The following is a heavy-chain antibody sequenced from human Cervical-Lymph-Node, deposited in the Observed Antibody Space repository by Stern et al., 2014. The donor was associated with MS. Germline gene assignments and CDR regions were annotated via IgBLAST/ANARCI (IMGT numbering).Heavy chain of an antibody. V-gene: IGHV1-18*01. Sequence: VQLVQSGAEVKKPGASVKVSCKASGYSFINYGVGWVRQAPGQGLEWMGWISTYSGNTNYAQNLQGRVTMTTDTSTSTAYMELRSLRSDDTAVYYCARRAYFDFNWFDPWGQGTLVTVSS. J-gene: IGHJ5*02. CDR2: ISTYSGNT. D-gene: IGHD3-9*01. CDR3: ARRAYFDFNWFDP. CDR1: GYSFINYG.